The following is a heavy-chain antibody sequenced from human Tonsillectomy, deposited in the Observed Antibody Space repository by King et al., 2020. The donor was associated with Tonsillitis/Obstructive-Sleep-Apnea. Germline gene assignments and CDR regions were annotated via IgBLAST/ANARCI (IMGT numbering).Heavy chain of an antibody. CDR2: IDPSDSYT. CDR1: GYSFTSYW. V-gene: IGHV5-10-1*01. Sequence: QLVQSGAEVKKPGASLRISCKGSGYSFTSYWISWVRQMPGKGLEWMGRIDPSDSYTNYSPSFQGHVTISADKSISTAYLQWSSLKASDTAMYYCARSKHYDFWWGYWGQGPLVTVSS. D-gene: IGHD3-3*01. CDR3: ARSKHYDFWWGY. J-gene: IGHJ4*02.